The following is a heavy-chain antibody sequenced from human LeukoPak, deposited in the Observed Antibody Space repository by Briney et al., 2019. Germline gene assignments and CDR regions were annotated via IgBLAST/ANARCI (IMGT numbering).Heavy chain of an antibody. CDR1: GFTVSSNY. V-gene: IGHV3-53*01. CDR2: IYSGGST. D-gene: IGHD3-10*01. Sequence: GGSLRLSCAASGFTVSSNYMSWVRQAPGKGLEWVSVIYSGGSTYYADSVKGRFTISRDNAKNSLYLQMNSLRAEDTAVYYCARDGSGKPLDTDYWGQGTLVTVSS. CDR3: ARDGSGKPLDTDY. J-gene: IGHJ4*02.